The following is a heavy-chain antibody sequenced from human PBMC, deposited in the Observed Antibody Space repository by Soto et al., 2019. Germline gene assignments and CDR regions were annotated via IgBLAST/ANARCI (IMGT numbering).Heavy chain of an antibody. CDR3: AREPQYYYDSIGYPNWFDS. D-gene: IGHD3-22*01. CDR2: IYTSGST. V-gene: IGHV4-4*07. J-gene: IGHJ5*01. CDR1: GGSISSYD. Sequence: LYLTCTVSGGSISSYDGTGIRQPAGKGLEWIGRIYTSGSTNYNPSLKSRVTMSVDTSKNKFSLKLSSVTAPDTAVYYCAREPQYYYDSIGYPNWFDSGGQGSEVTV.